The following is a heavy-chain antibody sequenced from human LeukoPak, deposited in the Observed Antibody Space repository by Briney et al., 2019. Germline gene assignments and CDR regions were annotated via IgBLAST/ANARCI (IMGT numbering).Heavy chain of an antibody. J-gene: IGHJ4*02. D-gene: IGHD3-22*01. Sequence: NESGPTLVKPTQTLTLTCTFSGFSIATNGVGVGWIRQPPGKALEWLALIYWDDDKRYSPSLKNRLTITKDTSKNQVVLTVTNMDPVDTATYYCAHSTYYRDGSGYSFLDYWGQGTLVTVSS. CDR2: IYWDDDK. CDR1: GFSIATNGVG. CDR3: AHSTYYRDGSGYSFLDY. V-gene: IGHV2-5*02.